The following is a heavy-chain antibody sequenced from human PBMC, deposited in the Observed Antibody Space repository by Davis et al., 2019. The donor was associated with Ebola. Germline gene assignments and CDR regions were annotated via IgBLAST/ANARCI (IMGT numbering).Heavy chain of an antibody. CDR3: AKHTMTVVVIDNFDS. V-gene: IGHV3-23*01. Sequence: GESLKISCADSGFPFSGYAMSWVRQAPGKGLEWVSAITGSGRSTYYADPVKGRFTISRDNSNNTLFLQMNSLRPEDTAVYYCAKHTMTVVVIDNFDSWGQGTLVTVSS. J-gene: IGHJ4*02. D-gene: IGHD3-22*01. CDR1: GFPFSGYA. CDR2: ITGSGRST.